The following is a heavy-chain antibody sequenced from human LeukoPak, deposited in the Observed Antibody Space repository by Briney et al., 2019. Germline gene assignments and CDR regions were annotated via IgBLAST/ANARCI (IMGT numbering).Heavy chain of an antibody. CDR2: ISGSGGST. J-gene: IGHJ4*02. CDR3: AKDRLSAPLVVVVIEFDY. D-gene: IGHD3-22*01. Sequence: GGCLRLSCAASGFTFSSYWMNWARQAPGKGLEWVSAISGSGGSTYYADSVKGRFTISRDNSKNTLYLQMNSLRAEDTAVYYCAKDRLSAPLVVVVIEFDYWGQGTLVTVSS. V-gene: IGHV3-23*01. CDR1: GFTFSSYW.